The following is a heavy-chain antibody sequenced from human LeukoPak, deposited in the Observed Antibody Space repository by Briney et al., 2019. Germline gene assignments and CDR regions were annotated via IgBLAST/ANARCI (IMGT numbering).Heavy chain of an antibody. J-gene: IGHJ4*02. CDR1: TFSSYGYN. CDR3: TRGYSGYGPDGD. Sequence: SETLSCNCTGYTFSSYGYNWSWIRQPPGNGLKWIGYIYCSRSTNDKPSLNRQIIISVNTSNNQYSLKLSSVTAEDSAVYYWTRGYSGYGPDGDWGQGTLVTVSS. CDR2: IYCSRST. V-gene: IGHV4-59*01. D-gene: IGHD5-12*01.